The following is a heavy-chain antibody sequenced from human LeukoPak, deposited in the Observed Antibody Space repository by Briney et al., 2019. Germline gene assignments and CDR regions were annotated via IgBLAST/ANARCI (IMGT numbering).Heavy chain of an antibody. J-gene: IGHJ6*03. Sequence: PSETLSLTCTVSGGSISSYYWSWIRQPAGKGLEWIGRIYTSGSTNYNPSLKSRVTMSVATSKNQFSLKPSSVTAADTAVYYCAREGRFLEWFEADYYYYYMDVWGKGTTVTASS. D-gene: IGHD3-3*01. CDR3: AREGRFLEWFEADYYYYYMDV. CDR2: IYTSGST. V-gene: IGHV4-4*07. CDR1: GGSISSYY.